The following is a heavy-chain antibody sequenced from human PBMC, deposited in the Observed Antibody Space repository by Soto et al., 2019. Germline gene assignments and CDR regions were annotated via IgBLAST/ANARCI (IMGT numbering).Heavy chain of an antibody. J-gene: IGHJ4*02. CDR3: AKVTGYYMDH. CDR1: GFTFSSHS. D-gene: IGHD3-9*01. V-gene: IGHV3-21*04. Sequence: EVQVVESGGGLVKPGGSLRLSCAASGFTFSSHSMNWVRQAPGKGLEWVSTISSSSTYIYYADSVKGRFTISRDTAKNSLYIQMNSPRAEDTAVYYCAKVTGYYMDHWCQGSLVTVSS. CDR2: ISSSSTYI.